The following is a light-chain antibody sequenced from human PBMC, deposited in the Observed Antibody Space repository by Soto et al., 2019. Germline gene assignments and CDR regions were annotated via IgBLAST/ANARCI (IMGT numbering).Light chain of an antibody. CDR1: LSISSN. J-gene: IGKJ1*01. CDR3: QQYKTWGPWS. Sequence: EIVRTQSPATLSVSPGERATLSCRASLSISSNLAWFQQKHGQAPMLLIYGASTRATGIPARVSGSGSGTAFTLTSNRPQSEEFEVCFCQQYKTWGPWSFGQGTKVEIK. V-gene: IGKV3-15*01. CDR2: GAS.